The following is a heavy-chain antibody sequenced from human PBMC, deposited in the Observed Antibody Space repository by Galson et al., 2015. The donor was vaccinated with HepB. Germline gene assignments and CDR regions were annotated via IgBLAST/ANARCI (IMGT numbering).Heavy chain of an antibody. CDR1: GYTFTSYG. J-gene: IGHJ4*02. V-gene: IGHV1-18*04. CDR2: ISAYNGNT. CDR3: ARGGLRLGELSLTPRGLHFDY. Sequence: SVKVSCKASGYTFTSYGISWVRQAPGQGLEWMGWISAYNGNTNYAQKLQGRVTMTTDTSTSTAYMELRSLRSDDTAVYYCARGGLRLGELSLTPRGLHFDYWGQGTLVTVSS. D-gene: IGHD3-16*02.